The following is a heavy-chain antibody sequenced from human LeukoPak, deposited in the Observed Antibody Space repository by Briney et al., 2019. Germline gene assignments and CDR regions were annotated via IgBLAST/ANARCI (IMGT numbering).Heavy chain of an antibody. V-gene: IGHV3-21*01. D-gene: IGHD6-19*01. CDR2: ITSSSSYI. J-gene: IGHJ5*02. CDR3: PREMLAAVAAQS. CDR1: GFTFRSYW. Sequence: GGSLRLSCAASGFTFRSYWMSWVRQAPGKGLEWVSSITSSSSYIYYADSVKGRFTISRDNAKNSLYLQMNSLRAEDTAVYYCPREMLAAVAAQSWGQGTLVTVSS.